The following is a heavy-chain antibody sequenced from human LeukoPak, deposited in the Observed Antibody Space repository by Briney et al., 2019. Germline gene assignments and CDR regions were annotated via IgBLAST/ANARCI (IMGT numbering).Heavy chain of an antibody. D-gene: IGHD3-22*01. J-gene: IGHJ5*02. CDR1: GGSISSSSYY. V-gene: IGHV4-39*01. Sequence: SETLSLTRTVSGGSISSSSYYWGWIRQPPGKGLEWIGSIYYSGSTYYNPSLKSRVTISVDTSKNQFSLKLSSVTAADTAVYYCARSYYYDTSGYYLWGQGTLVTVSS. CDR3: ARSYYYDTSGYYL. CDR2: IYYSGST.